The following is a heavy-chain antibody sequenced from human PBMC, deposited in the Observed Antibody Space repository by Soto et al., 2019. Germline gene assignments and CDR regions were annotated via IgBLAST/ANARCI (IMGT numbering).Heavy chain of an antibody. Sequence: PGGSLRLSCAASGFTFSSYNMNWVRQAPGKGLEWVSSISSSSSYIYYADSVKGRFTISRDNAKNSLYLQMNSLRAEDTAVYYCARGWELLGGYYYGMDVWGQGTTVTVSS. CDR3: ARGWELLGGYYYGMDV. V-gene: IGHV3-21*01. CDR1: GFTFSSYN. D-gene: IGHD1-26*01. CDR2: ISSSSSYI. J-gene: IGHJ6*02.